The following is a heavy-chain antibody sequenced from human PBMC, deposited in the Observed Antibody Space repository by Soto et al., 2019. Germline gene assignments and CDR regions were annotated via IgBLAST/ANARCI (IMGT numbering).Heavy chain of an antibody. CDR3: ARDAPIAAAGMARDDY. CDR2: ISAYNGNT. CDR1: GYTFTSYG. D-gene: IGHD6-13*01. Sequence: GASVKVSCKASGYTFTSYGISWVRQAPGQGLEWMGWISAYNGNTNYAQKLQGRVTMTTDTSTSTAYMELRSLRSDDTAVYYCARDAPIAAAGMARDDYWGQGTLVTVSS. J-gene: IGHJ4*02. V-gene: IGHV1-18*01.